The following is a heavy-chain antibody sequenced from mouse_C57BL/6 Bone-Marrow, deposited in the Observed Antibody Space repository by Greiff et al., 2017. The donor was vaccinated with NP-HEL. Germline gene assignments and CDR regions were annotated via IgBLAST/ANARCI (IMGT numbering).Heavy chain of an antibody. J-gene: IGHJ4*01. D-gene: IGHD4-1*01. CDR3: VRHGTFYAMDY. Sequence: EVMLVESGGGLVQPKGSLKLSCAASGFSFNTYAMNWVRQAPGKGLEWVARIRSKSNNYATYYADSVKDRFTISRDDSESMLYLQMNNLKTEDTAMYYCVRHGTFYAMDYWGQGTAVTVSS. CDR2: IRSKSNNYAT. V-gene: IGHV10-1*01. CDR1: GFSFNTYA.